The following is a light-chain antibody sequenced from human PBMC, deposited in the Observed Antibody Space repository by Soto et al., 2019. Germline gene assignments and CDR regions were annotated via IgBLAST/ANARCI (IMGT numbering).Light chain of an antibody. CDR2: GAS. Sequence: EILMSESPATLSVSPGERASLSCRASQSVSSNLAWYQQKPGQPPRLLIYGASTRATGIPARFSGSGSGTEFTLTISSLQSEDFAVYYCQQYNNWTPITFGQGTRLEIK. J-gene: IGKJ5*01. CDR1: QSVSSN. CDR3: QQYNNWTPIT. V-gene: IGKV3-15*01.